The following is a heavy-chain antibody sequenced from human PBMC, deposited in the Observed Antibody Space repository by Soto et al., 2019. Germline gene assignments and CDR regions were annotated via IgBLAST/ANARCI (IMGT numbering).Heavy chain of an antibody. CDR1: GGSISSGGYY. CDR3: ARGLSQVRGVIIMGFAP. J-gene: IGHJ5*02. V-gene: IGHV4-31*03. D-gene: IGHD3-10*01. CDR2: IYYSGST. Sequence: PSETLSLTCTVSGGSISSGGYYWSWIRQHPGKGLEWIGYIYYSGSTYYNPSLKSRVTISVDTSKNQFSLKLSSVTAADTAVYYCARGLSQVRGVIIMGFAPWGQGTLVTVSS.